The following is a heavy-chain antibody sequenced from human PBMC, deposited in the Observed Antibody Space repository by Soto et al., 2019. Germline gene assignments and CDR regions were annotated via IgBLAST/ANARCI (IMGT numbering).Heavy chain of an antibody. CDR3: ARHSPLIRPNWGQENWFDP. V-gene: IGHV4-39*01. D-gene: IGHD7-27*01. CDR2: VYYSGSA. J-gene: IGHJ5*02. Sequence: SETLSLTCTVSGGSISSYSYYWGYIRQPPGKGLEWIGSVYYSGSAYYNPSLKSRVTVSVDTSKNQFSLKLSSVTAADTAVYYCARHSPLIRPNWGQENWFDPWGQGTLVTVSS. CDR1: GGSISSYSYY.